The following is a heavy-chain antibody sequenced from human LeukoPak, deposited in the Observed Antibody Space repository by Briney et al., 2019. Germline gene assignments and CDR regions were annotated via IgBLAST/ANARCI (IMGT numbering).Heavy chain of an antibody. J-gene: IGHJ3*02. CDR1: GGTFSSYA. CDR3: AREAHITIFGVVPGDAFDI. CDR2: IIPILGTA. D-gene: IGHD3-3*01. Sequence: ASVKVSRKASGGTFSSYAISWVRQAPGQGLEWMGGIIPILGTANYAQKFQGRVTSTTEESTSNAYMELSSLRSEDTAVYYCAREAHITIFGVVPGDAFDIWGQGTMVTVSS. V-gene: IGHV1-69*05.